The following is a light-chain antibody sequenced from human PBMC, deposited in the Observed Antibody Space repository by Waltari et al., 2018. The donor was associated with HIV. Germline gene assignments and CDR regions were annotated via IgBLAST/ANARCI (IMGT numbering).Light chain of an antibody. V-gene: IGKV2-28*01. Sequence: DIVMTQSPLSLPVTPGEAASISCRSSQSLLHRSGYNYLDWYLQKPGQSPQLLIYLGSNRDSGVPDRFSGSGSGTDFTLKISRVEAEDVGVYYCMQALQTPPTFGQGTKLEIK. J-gene: IGKJ2*01. CDR1: QSLLHRSGYNY. CDR2: LGS. CDR3: MQALQTPPT.